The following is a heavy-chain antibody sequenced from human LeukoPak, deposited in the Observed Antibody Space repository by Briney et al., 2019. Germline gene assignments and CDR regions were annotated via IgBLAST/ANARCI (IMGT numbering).Heavy chain of an antibody. J-gene: IGHJ4*02. CDR1: GGSFSGYY. D-gene: IGHD3-3*01. Sequence: SETLSLTCAVYGGSFSGYYWSWIRQPPGKGLEWIGEINHSGSTNYNPSHKSRVTISVDTSKNQFSLKLSSVTAADTAVYYCARGPRYYDFWSGYPASSPVDYWGQGTLVTVSS. CDR3: ARGPRYYDFWSGYPASSPVDY. V-gene: IGHV4-34*01. CDR2: INHSGST.